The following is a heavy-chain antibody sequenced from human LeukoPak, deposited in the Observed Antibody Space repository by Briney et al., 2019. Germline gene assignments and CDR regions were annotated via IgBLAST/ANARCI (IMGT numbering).Heavy chain of an antibody. CDR2: FSLGETT. CDR3: ARWDELDWAFGT. D-gene: IGHD2-21*01. Sequence: SETLSLTCSVSGASITTYSWNWLRQSPGKGLEWIGYFSLGETTSYTSSLKSRVTISRDTSKNQVSLKLTSVTAADTAVYYCARWDELDWAFGTWGPGTLVTVSS. J-gene: IGHJ5*02. CDR1: GASITTYS. V-gene: IGHV4-59*08.